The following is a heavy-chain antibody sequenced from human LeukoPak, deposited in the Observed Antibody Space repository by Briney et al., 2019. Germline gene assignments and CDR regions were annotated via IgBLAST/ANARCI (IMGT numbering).Heavy chain of an antibody. CDR2: FSLGETT. CDR3: ARWDELDWAFGT. D-gene: IGHD2-21*01. Sequence: SETLSLTCSVSGASITTYSWNWLRQSPGKGLEWIGYFSLGETTSYTSSLKSRVTISRDTSKNQVSLKLTSVTAADTAVYYCARWDELDWAFGTWGPGTLVTVSS. J-gene: IGHJ5*02. CDR1: GASITTYS. V-gene: IGHV4-59*08.